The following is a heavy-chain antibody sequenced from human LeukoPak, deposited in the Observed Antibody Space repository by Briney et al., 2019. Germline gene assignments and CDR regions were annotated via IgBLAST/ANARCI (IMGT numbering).Heavy chain of an antibody. D-gene: IGHD1-26*01. V-gene: IGHV3-64*02. CDR3: ARVKMGATVSDYYYYYMDV. J-gene: IGHJ6*03. CDR1: GFTFSDYT. Sequence: GGSLRLSCAASGFTFSDYTIHWVRQAPGKRLQSVSAITSNGAYTHYADSVKGRFTISRDNSRNAVFLQMGGLRIEDMAVYYCARVKMGATVSDYYYYYMDVWGTGTTVTVSS. CDR2: ITSNGAYT.